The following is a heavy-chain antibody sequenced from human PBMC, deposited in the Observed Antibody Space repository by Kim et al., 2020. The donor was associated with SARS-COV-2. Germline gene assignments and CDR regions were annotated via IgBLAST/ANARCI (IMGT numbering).Heavy chain of an antibody. CDR2: VYHSGST. CDR3: ARAKSYYNYGMDV. V-gene: IGHV4-4*02. Sequence: AVSGDSFSSGNWWTWVRQSPGQGLEWIGEVYHSGSTNYNPSLKSRVTISVDKSRNQFSLKLTSVTAADTAVYYCARAKSYYNYGMDVWGQGTSVTVAS. CDR1: GDSFSSGNW. J-gene: IGHJ6*02. D-gene: IGHD5-12*01.